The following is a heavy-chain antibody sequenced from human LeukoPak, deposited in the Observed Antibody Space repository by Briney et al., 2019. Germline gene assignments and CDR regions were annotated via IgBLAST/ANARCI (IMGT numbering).Heavy chain of an antibody. CDR1: EFPFSSYW. CDR2: IKRDGTEK. D-gene: IGHD3-16*01. J-gene: IGHJ2*01. Sequence: HPGGSLRLSCAASEFPFSSYWMSWVRQAPGKGLEWVANIKRDGTEKYYVDSMKGRFTISRDNAKNSLYLHMNSLRAEDTAVYYCAGGARGYNWYFDLWGRGTLVTVSS. CDR3: AGGARGYNWYFDL. V-gene: IGHV3-7*01.